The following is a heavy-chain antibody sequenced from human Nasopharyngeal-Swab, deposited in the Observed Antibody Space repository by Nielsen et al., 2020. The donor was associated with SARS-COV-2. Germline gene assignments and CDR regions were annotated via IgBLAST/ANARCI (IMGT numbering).Heavy chain of an antibody. CDR2: ISNDGNTK. CDR3: VRDWGY. Sequence: GESLKISCEASGFLFGAYNLHWVRQTPGKGLEWVAGISNDGNTKYYGDSVKGRFIISRDNAKNSLHLQMDSLRGEDTAVFYCVRDWGYWGQGTLVTVSS. CDR1: GFLFGAYN. D-gene: IGHD3-16*01. J-gene: IGHJ4*02. V-gene: IGHV3-33*05.